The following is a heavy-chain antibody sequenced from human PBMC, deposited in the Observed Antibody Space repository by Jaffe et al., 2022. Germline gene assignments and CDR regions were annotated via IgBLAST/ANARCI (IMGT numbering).Heavy chain of an antibody. D-gene: IGHD3-9*01. CDR2: ISSSGSTI. CDR1: GFTFSSYE. V-gene: IGHV3-48*03. CDR3: ARDPCLSRDILTGYSSY. Sequence: EVQLVESGGGLVQPGGSLRLSCAASGFTFSSYEMNWVRQAPGKGLEWVSYISSSGSTIYYADSVKGRFTISRDNAKNSLYLQMNSLRAEDTAVYYCARDPCLSRDILTGYSSYWGQGTLVTVSS. J-gene: IGHJ4*02.